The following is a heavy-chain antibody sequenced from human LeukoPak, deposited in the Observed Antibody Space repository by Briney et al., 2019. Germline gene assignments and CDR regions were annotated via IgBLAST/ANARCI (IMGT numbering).Heavy chain of an antibody. D-gene: IGHD1-14*01. CDR3: ARINFNPDY. CDR2: INSSAGTT. J-gene: IGHJ4*02. V-gene: IGHV1-46*01. CDR1: GYTFTSNY. Sequence: ASVKVSCKASGYTFTSNYIHWVRQAPGQGLEWMGIINSSAGTTVYAQNVQGRVTMTRDTSTNTVYMELSSLRSEDTAVYYCARINFNPDYWGQGTLVSVSS.